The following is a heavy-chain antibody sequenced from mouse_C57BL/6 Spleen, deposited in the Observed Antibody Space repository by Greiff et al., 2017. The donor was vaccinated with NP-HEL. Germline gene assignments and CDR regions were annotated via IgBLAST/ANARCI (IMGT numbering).Heavy chain of an antibody. CDR3: ARHDYDVVYAMDY. D-gene: IGHD2-4*01. V-gene: IGHV1-55*01. CDR2: IYPGSGST. Sequence: VQLQQSGAELVKPGASVKMSCKASGYTFTSYWITWVKQRPGQGLEWIGDIYPGSGSTNYNEKFKSKATLTVDTSSSTAYMQLSSLTSEDSAVYYCARHDYDVVYAMDYWGQGTSVTVSS. CDR1: GYTFTSYW. J-gene: IGHJ4*01.